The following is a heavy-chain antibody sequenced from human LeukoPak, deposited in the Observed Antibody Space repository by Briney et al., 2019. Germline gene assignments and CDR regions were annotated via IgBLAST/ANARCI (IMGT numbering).Heavy chain of an antibody. Sequence: SETLSLTCTVSGGSISSSSYYWGWIRQPPGKGLEWIGSIYYSGSTYYNPSLKSRVTISVDTSKNQFSLKLSSVTAADTAVYYCARYSGTYYPAFDIWGQGTMVSVSS. CDR1: GGSISSSSYY. CDR2: IYYSGST. D-gene: IGHD1-26*01. V-gene: IGHV4-39*01. CDR3: ARYSGTYYPAFDI. J-gene: IGHJ3*02.